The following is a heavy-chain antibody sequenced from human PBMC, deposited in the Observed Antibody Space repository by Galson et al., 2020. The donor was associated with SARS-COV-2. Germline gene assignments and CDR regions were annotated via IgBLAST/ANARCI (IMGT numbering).Heavy chain of an antibody. J-gene: IGHJ4*02. CDR1: GFTFSNHW. V-gene: IGHV3-74*01. CDR2: INGDGRTT. CDR3: ARVGSTLDY. D-gene: IGHD2-2*01. Sequence: GESLKISCATSGFTFSNHWMHWVRQASGKGLVWVSQINGDGRTTRYADSVKGRFTISRDNAENTLYLQMNGLRAEDTAVYYCARVGSTLDYWGRGTLVTVSS.